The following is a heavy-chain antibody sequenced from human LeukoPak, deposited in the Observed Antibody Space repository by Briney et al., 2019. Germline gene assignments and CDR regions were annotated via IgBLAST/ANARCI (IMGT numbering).Heavy chain of an antibody. Sequence: SGGSLRLSCADSGFTFSSYAMHWVRQAPGKGLEWVAVISYDGSNKYYADSVKGRFTISRDNSKNTLYLQMNSLRAEDTAVYYCARDGYNWNNYWSYYYYYMDVWGKGTTVTVSS. D-gene: IGHD1/OR15-1a*01. J-gene: IGHJ6*03. V-gene: IGHV3-30*04. CDR2: ISYDGSNK. CDR1: GFTFSSYA. CDR3: ARDGYNWNNYWSYYYYYMDV.